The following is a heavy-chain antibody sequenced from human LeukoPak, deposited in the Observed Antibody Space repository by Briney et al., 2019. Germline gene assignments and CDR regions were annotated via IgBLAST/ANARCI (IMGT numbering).Heavy chain of an antibody. CDR2: ISWNSGSI. V-gene: IGHV3-9*03. CDR3: AKDIKPRGTGTTSGAFDI. Sequence: GGTLRLSCVASGFTFSTYAMHWVRHAPGKGLEWVSGISWNSGSIGYADSVKGRFTISRDKAKNSLYLQMNSLRAEDMALYYCAKDIKPRGTGTTSGAFDIWGQGTMVTVSS. CDR1: GFTFSTYA. J-gene: IGHJ3*02. D-gene: IGHD1-1*01.